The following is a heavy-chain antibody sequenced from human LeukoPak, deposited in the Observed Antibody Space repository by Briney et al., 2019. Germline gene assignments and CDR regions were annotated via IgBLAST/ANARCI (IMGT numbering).Heavy chain of an antibody. CDR2: IDHSGST. V-gene: IGHV4-34*01. D-gene: IGHD3-10*01. J-gene: IGHJ6*03. Sequence: PSETLSLTCAVYGGSFSGYYWSWIRQPPGKGLEWIGEIDHSGSTNYNPSLKSRVTISVDTSKNQFSLQLNSVTPEDTAVYYCARGRYTMVRGVIGRDTDYYYYSYMDVWGKGTTVTISS. CDR3: ARGRYTMVRGVIGRDTDYYYYSYMDV. CDR1: GGSFSGYY.